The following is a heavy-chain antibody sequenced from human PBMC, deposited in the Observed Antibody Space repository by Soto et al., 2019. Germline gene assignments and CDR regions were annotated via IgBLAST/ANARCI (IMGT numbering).Heavy chain of an antibody. CDR2: IDYSGST. J-gene: IGHJ3*01. Sequence: WTWIRQHPGKGLEWIGCIDYSGSTYSKPSLKSRLNILRDTSKNQFSLKLSSVTAADTAMYYCAREVNAVAFDFWGQGTMVTVSS. CDR3: AREVNAVAFDF. V-gene: IGHV4-31*02. D-gene: IGHD1-1*01.